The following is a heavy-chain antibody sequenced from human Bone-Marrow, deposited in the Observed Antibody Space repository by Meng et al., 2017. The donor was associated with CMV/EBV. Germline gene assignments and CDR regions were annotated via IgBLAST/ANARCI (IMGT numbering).Heavy chain of an antibody. V-gene: IGHV3-74*01. CDR1: GCTFSSYW. CDR3: ARDRAIVVVVAATRGLDP. CDR2: INSDGSST. D-gene: IGHD2-15*01. J-gene: IGHJ5*02. Sequence: GESLKISCAASGCTFSSYWMHWVRQAPGKGLVWVSRINSDGSSTSYADSVKGRFTISRDNSKSTLYLQMNSLRAEDTAVYYCARDRAIVVVVAATRGLDPWGQGTLVTVSS.